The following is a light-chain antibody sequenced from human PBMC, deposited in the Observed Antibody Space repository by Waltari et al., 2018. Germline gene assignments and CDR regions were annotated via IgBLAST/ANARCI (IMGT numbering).Light chain of an antibody. V-gene: IGLV1-47*01. Sequence: QSVLTQPPSASGTPGQTITISCSGSDSNIRTNFVDWYQQVPGRAPELLNNRNRPRASGAPGRFSGSKFDTTASLTISGLQSEDEADYFCATWDDNLSATIFGGGTRVTVL. J-gene: IGLJ2*01. CDR3: ATWDDNLSATI. CDR1: DSNIRTNF. CDR2: RNR.